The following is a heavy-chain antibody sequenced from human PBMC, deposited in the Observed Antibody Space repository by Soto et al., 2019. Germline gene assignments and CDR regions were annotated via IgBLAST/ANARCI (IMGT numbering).Heavy chain of an antibody. CDR1: GGSISSSNW. V-gene: IGHV4-4*02. CDR2: IYHSGST. CDR3: ARANYYDSSGYYFPDAFDI. Sequence: TLSLTCAVSGGSISSSNWWSWVRQPPGKGLEWIGEIYHSGSTNYNPSLKSRVTISVDKSKNQFSLKLSSVTAADTAVYYCARANYYDSSGYYFPDAFDIWGQGTMVTVSS. D-gene: IGHD3-22*01. J-gene: IGHJ3*02.